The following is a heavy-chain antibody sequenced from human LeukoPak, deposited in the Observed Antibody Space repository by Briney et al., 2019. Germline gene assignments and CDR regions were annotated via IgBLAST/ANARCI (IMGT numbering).Heavy chain of an antibody. V-gene: IGHV5-51*01. CDR1: GYTFTNNW. D-gene: IGHD6-13*01. CDR2: IYPGDSDT. J-gene: IGHJ4*02. CDR3: ARPSSSWSFDY. Sequence: GESLKISCKASGYTFTNNWIGWVRQMPGRGLEWIGIIYPGDSDTRYSPSFQGQVTISVDKSISTAYLQWNSLKASDTAMYYCARPSSSWSFDYWGQGTLVTVSS.